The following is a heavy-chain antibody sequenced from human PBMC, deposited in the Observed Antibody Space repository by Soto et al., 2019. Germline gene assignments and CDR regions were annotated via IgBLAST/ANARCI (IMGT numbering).Heavy chain of an antibody. CDR1: GYSFTSYW. V-gene: IGHV5-10-1*01. Sequence: GESLKISFKGSGYSFTSYWISWVRQMPGKGLEWMGRIDPSDSYTNYSPSFQGHVTISADKSISTAYLQWSSLKASDTAMYYCARLTPLGSRTGYPNWFDPWGQGTLVTVSS. CDR3: ARLTPLGSRTGYPNWFDP. D-gene: IGHD3-9*01. J-gene: IGHJ5*02. CDR2: IDPSDSYT.